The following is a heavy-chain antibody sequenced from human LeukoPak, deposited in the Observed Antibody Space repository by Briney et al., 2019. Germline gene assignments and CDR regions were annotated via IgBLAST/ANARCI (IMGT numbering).Heavy chain of an antibody. CDR1: GYTFTSYY. CDR3: ARGLGIDF. D-gene: IGHD7-27*01. V-gene: IGHV1-46*01. CDR2: ISPNGGYT. Sequence: GASVKVSCKASGYTFTSYYMHWVRQAPGQGLEWMGIISPNGGYTNYAQKFQGRVTMTRDTSTSTVYMEMSSLRSEDTAVYYCARGLGIDFWGQGTLVTVSS. J-gene: IGHJ4*02.